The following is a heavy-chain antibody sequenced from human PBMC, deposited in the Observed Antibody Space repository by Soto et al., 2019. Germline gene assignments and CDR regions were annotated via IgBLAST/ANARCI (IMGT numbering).Heavy chain of an antibody. Sequence: SLTCAVYGGSFSGYYWSWIRQPPGKGLEWIGEINHSGSTNYNPSLKSRVTISVDTSKNQFSLKLSSVTAADTAVYYCARGDPHLYCTNGVCYKDYYYLDVWGKGTTVTVSS. CDR1: GGSFSGYY. CDR3: ARGDPHLYCTNGVCYKDYYYLDV. V-gene: IGHV4-34*01. D-gene: IGHD2-8*01. CDR2: INHSGST. J-gene: IGHJ6*03.